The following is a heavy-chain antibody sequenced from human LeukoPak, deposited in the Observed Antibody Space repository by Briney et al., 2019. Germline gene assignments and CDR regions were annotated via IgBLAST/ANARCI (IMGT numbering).Heavy chain of an antibody. D-gene: IGHD2-2*02. J-gene: IGHJ5*02. Sequence: SETLSLTCTVSGGSVSSGSYYWSWIRQPPGKGLEWIGYIYYSGSTNYSPSLKSRVTISVDTSKNQFSLKLSSVTAADTAVYYCARGYCSSTSCYMFEVSPHLFDPWGQGTLVTVSS. CDR2: IYYSGST. CDR3: ARGYCSSTSCYMFEVSPHLFDP. CDR1: GGSVSSGSYY. V-gene: IGHV4-61*01.